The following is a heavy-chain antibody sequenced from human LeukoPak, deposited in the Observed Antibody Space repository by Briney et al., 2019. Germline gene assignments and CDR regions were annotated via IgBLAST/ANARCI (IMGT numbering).Heavy chain of an antibody. V-gene: IGHV1-69*01. Sequence: SVKVSCKASGGTFSSYAISWVQQAPGQGLERMGGIIPIFGTANYAQKFQGRVTITADESTSTAYMELSSLRSEDTAVYYCARGGHSGYDSPFDYWGQGTLVTVSS. CDR3: ARGGHSGYDSPFDY. D-gene: IGHD5-12*01. CDR1: GGTFSSYA. CDR2: IIPIFGTA. J-gene: IGHJ4*02.